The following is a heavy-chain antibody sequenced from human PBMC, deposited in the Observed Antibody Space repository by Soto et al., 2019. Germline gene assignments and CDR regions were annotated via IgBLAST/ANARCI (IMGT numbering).Heavy chain of an antibody. J-gene: IGHJ5*02. D-gene: IGHD2-2*01. CDR1: GFTFSSYW. CDR3: ARGHTTSPNWFDP. CDR2: IKQDGSEK. V-gene: IGHV3-7*03. Sequence: GGFLRLSCAASGFTFSSYWMSWVRQAPGKGLEWVANIKQDGSEKFYVDSVKGRFTISKDNAKNSVYLQMNSLRAEDTAVYYCARGHTTSPNWFDPWGQGTLVTVSS.